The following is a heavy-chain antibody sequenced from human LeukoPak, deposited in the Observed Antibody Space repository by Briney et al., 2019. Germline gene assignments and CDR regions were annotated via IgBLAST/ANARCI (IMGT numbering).Heavy chain of an antibody. CDR2: INPSGGST. D-gene: IGHD1-26*01. J-gene: IGHJ5*02. CDR1: GYTFTSYY. Sequence: ASVKVSCKASGYTFTSYYMHWVPQAPGQGLEWMGIINPSGGSTSYAQKFQGRVTMTRDMSTSTVYMELSSLRSEDTAVYYWARSGGSYYPRRSYNWFDPWGQGTLVTVSS. V-gene: IGHV1-46*03. CDR3: ARSGGSYYPRRSYNWFDP.